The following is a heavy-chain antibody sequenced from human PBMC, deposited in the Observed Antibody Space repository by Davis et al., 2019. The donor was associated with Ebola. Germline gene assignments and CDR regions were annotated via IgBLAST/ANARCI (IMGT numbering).Heavy chain of an antibody. CDR1: GFTFSTYW. Sequence: HTGGSLRLSCAASGFTFSTYWIHWVRQAPGKGLMWVSRISPDGGRTGYADSVKGRFTISRDNAKNSLYVQMSSLRADDTAFYYCAKAVGRGIALTGTLYYFDSWGQGTLVTVSS. V-gene: IGHV3-74*01. CDR2: ISPDGGRT. CDR3: AKAVGRGIALTGTLYYFDS. J-gene: IGHJ4*02. D-gene: IGHD6-19*01.